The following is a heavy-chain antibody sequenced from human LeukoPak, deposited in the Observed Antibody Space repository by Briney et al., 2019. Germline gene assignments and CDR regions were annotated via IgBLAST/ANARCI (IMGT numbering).Heavy chain of an antibody. CDR3: ARVSSGSYYYYYYYMDV. Sequence: ASVKVSCKASGYTFTSYDISWVRQAPGQGLEWMGWISAYNGNTNYAQKLQGRVTMTTDTSTSTAYMELRSLRSDDTAVYYCARVSSGSYYYYYYYMDVWGKGTTVTVSS. CDR1: GYTFTSYD. D-gene: IGHD1-26*01. J-gene: IGHJ6*03. V-gene: IGHV1-18*01. CDR2: ISAYNGNT.